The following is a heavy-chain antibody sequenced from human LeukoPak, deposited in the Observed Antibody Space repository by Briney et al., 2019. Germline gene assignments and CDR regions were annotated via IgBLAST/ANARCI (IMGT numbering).Heavy chain of an antibody. CDR2: ISYGGSNK. CDR1: GFTFSSYA. Sequence: GRSLRLSCAASGFTFSSYAMHWVRQAPGKGLEWVAVISYGGSNKYYADSVKGRFTISRDNSKNTLYLQMNSLRAEDTAVYYCARDRKSVVVAATLAYYFDYWGQGTLVTVSS. CDR3: ARDRKSVVVAATLAYYFDY. J-gene: IGHJ4*02. V-gene: IGHV3-30*04. D-gene: IGHD2-15*01.